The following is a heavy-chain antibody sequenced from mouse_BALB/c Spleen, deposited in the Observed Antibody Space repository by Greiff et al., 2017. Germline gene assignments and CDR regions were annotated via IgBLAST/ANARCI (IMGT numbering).Heavy chain of an antibody. CDR1: GFTFSSFG. CDR3: ARDGNSYYYAMDD. D-gene: IGHD2-1*01. J-gene: IGHJ4*01. V-gene: IGHV5-17*02. CDR2: ISSGSSTI. Sequence: EVKVVESGGGLVQPGGSRKLSCAASGFTFSSFGMHWVRQAPEKGLEWVAYISSGSSTIYYADTVKGRFTISRDNPKNTLFLQMTSLRSEDTAMYYCARDGNSYYYAMDDWGQGTSVTVSS.